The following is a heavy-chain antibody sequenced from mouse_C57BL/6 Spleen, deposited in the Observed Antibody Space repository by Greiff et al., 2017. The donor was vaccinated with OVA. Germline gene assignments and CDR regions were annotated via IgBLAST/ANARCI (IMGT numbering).Heavy chain of an antibody. CDR1: GYTFTNYW. D-gene: IGHD6-1*01. Sequence: QVQLQQSGAELVRPGTSVKMSCKASGYTFTNYWIGWAKQRPGHGLEWIGDIYPGGGYTNYNEKFKGKATLTADKSSSTAYIQFSSLTSEDSAIYYCAREGATRYFDVWGTGTTVTVSS. V-gene: IGHV1-63*01. J-gene: IGHJ1*03. CDR3: AREGATRYFDV. CDR2: IYPGGGYT.